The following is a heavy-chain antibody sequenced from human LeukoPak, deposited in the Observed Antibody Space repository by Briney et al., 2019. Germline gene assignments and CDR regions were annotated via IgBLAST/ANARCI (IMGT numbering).Heavy chain of an antibody. J-gene: IGHJ4*02. CDR3: ARVGSSWSTAFDY. Sequence: GAXVKVSCKASGGTFSSYAISWVRQAPGQGLEWMGRIIPIFGIANYAQKFQGRVTITADKSTSTAYMELSSLRSEDTAVYYCARVGSSWSTAFDYWGQGTLVTVSS. D-gene: IGHD6-13*01. V-gene: IGHV1-69*04. CDR2: IIPIFGIA. CDR1: GGTFSSYA.